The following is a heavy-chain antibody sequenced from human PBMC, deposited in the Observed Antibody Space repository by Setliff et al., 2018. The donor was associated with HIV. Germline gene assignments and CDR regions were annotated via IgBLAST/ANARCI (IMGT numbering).Heavy chain of an antibody. Sequence: PGESLTISCRGSGYSFTSYWIGWVRQMPGKGLDWMGIIYPADSDTRYSPSSQGQVTISADKSMDTAYLQWISLKASDTAMYYCARPQGGGFYYWGQGTLVTVSS. D-gene: IGHD3-16*01. J-gene: IGHJ4*02. CDR2: IYPADSDT. CDR1: GYSFTSYW. V-gene: IGHV5-51*01. CDR3: ARPQGGGFYY.